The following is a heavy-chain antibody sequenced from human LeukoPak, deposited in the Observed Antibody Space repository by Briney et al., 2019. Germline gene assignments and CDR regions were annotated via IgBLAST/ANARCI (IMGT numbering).Heavy chain of an antibody. CDR3: ARLDGYCGGSICYFPY. CDR1: GGSMSSSSYY. J-gene: IGHJ4*02. CDR2: IYYSGST. V-gene: IGHV4-39*01. Sequence: PSETLSLTCTVSGGSMSSSSYYWGWIRQPPGKGLEWIGTIYYSGSTYYNPSLKSRVTISVDTSKNQLSLKLSSVSAADTAVYYCARLDGYCGGSICYFPYWGQGTLVTVSS. D-gene: IGHD2-21*01.